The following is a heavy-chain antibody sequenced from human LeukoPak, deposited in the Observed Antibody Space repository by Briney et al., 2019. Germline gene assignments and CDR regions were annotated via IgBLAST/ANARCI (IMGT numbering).Heavy chain of an antibody. CDR3: ARRSGTEERGYFDY. CDR2: IYYSGST. J-gene: IGHJ4*02. CDR1: GGSISSGGYY. D-gene: IGHD1-1*01. Sequence: SETLSVTCTVSGGSISSGGYYWSWIRQHPGKGLEWIGYIYYSGSTYYNPSLKSRVTISVDTSKNQFSLKLSSVTAADTAVYYCARRSGTEERGYFDYWGQGTLVTVSS. V-gene: IGHV4-31*03.